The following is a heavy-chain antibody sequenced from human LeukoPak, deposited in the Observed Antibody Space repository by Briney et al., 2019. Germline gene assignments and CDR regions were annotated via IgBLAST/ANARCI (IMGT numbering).Heavy chain of an antibody. CDR2: ISASGGST. CDR1: GFTFSSYA. D-gene: IGHD3-22*01. V-gene: IGHV3-23*01. CDR3: AGDTSGLLFNSFDI. Sequence: GGSLRLSCAASGFTFSSYAMSWVRQAPGKGLEWVSLISASGGSTYYADSMQGRFTVSRDNSKNTLYLQMNSLRAEDTAVYYCAGDTSGLLFNSFDIWGQGTMVTVSS. J-gene: IGHJ3*02.